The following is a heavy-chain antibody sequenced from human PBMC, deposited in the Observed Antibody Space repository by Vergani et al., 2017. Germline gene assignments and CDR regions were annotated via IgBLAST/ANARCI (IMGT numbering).Heavy chain of an antibody. D-gene: IGHD2-15*01. Sequence: QVQLQQWGAGLLKPSETLSLTCAVYGGSFSGYYWSWIRQPPGKGLEWIGEINHSGSTNYNPSLKSRVTISVDTSKNQFSLKLSSVTAADTAVYYCARGPRGCSGGSCYSHWFDPWGQGTLVTVSS. J-gene: IGHJ5*02. CDR2: INHSGST. CDR1: GGSFSGYY. V-gene: IGHV4-34*01. CDR3: ARGPRGCSGGSCYSHWFDP.